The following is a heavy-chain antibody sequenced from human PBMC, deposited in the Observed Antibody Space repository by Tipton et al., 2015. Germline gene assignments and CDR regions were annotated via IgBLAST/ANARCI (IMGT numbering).Heavy chain of an antibody. Sequence: LSLTCAVSAYSITSDYYWGWIRQPPGKGLEWVAYINKDVAEKSYGDSVKGRFTISRDNAKKSLFLQMDNLRAEDTAVYYCARVTSFTYYFDFWGQGALVTVSS. CDR3: ARVTSFTYYFDF. CDR2: INKDVAEK. J-gene: IGHJ4*02. V-gene: IGHV3-7*01. D-gene: IGHD2-2*01. CDR1: AYSITSDY.